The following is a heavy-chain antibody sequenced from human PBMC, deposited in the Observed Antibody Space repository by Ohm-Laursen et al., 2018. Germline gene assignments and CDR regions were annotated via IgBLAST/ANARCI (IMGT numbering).Heavy chain of an antibody. CDR3: ARGIVRGVTGPDY. CDR2: INTEDQT. D-gene: IGHD1-14*01. Sequence: GSLRLSCSASGFTVNSNHMSWVRQAPGKGLEWVSVINTEDQTFYLNSVKGRFSISRDNSKNTVYLQMNSLRVEDTAVYYCARGIVRGVTGPDYWGQGTLATVSS. V-gene: IGHV3-66*01. CDR1: GFTVNSNH. J-gene: IGHJ4*02.